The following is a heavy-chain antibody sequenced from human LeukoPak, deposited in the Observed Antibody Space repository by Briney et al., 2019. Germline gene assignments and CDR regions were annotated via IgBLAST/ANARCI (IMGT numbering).Heavy chain of an antibody. CDR3: APHPKSAGYRWFDP. V-gene: IGHV3-7*01. CDR1: GFIFNTNW. D-gene: IGHD3-9*01. CDR2: IHPDASVT. J-gene: IGHJ5*02. Sequence: GGALRLSRAASGFIFNTNWISWVRQAPGKGLEWVANIHPDASVTHYVDSVKGRLTISIDNGKNAVYLQMNRLRAEGSAVCFCAPHPKSAGYRWFDPRGGGTLVPVAS.